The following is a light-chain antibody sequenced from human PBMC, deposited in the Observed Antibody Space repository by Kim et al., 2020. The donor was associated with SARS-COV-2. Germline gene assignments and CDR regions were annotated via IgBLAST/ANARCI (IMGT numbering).Light chain of an antibody. CDR3: QQYSSSPAT. J-gene: IGKJ1*01. Sequence: PVERATLSCRASQSVSSNYLAWYQQKPGQAPRLLIYGASSRATGIPDRFSGSGSGTDFTLTITRLEPEDFAVYYCQQYSSSPATFGQGTKVEVK. V-gene: IGKV3-20*01. CDR1: QSVSSNY. CDR2: GAS.